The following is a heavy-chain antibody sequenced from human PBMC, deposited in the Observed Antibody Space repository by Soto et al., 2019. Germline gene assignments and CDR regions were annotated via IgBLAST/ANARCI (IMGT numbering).Heavy chain of an antibody. J-gene: IGHJ6*02. V-gene: IGHV3-21*01. CDR1: GFTFSSYS. Sequence: GGSLRLSCAASGFTFSSYSMNWVRQAPGKGLEWVSSISSSSSYIYYADSVKGRFTISRDNAKNSLYLQMNSMRAEDKAVYYCARVPEDDFWSGYYADYYYYGMDVWGQGTTVTVSS. CDR2: ISSSSSYI. CDR3: ARVPEDDFWSGYYADYYYYGMDV. D-gene: IGHD3-3*01.